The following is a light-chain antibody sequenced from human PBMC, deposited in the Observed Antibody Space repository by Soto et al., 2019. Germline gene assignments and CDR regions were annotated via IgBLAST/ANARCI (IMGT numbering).Light chain of an antibody. Sequence: DIQMTQSPSSLSASVGDRVTITCRASQGIANYLAWYQQKPGKVPKLLIYAASTLEPGVPSRFSGSGFGTDFTRSISSLQPEDFATYYCQKYNGAPFTFGPGTKVDIK. CDR3: QKYNGAPFT. CDR1: QGIANY. CDR2: AAS. V-gene: IGKV1-27*01. J-gene: IGKJ3*01.